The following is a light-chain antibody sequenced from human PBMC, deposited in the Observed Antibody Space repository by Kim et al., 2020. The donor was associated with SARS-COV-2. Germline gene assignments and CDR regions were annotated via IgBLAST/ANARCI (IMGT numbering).Light chain of an antibody. CDR2: YDS. Sequence: SYELTQPPSVSVAPGKTARITCGGNNIGSKSVHWYQQKPGQAPVLVIYYDSDRPSGIPERFSGSNSGNTATLTISRVEAGDEAADYCTVWDSSSAHVVFG. J-gene: IGLJ2*01. V-gene: IGLV3-21*04. CDR3: TVWDSSSAHVV. CDR1: NIGSKS.